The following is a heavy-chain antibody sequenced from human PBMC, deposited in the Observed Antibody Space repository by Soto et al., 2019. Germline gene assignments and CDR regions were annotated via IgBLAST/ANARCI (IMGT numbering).Heavy chain of an antibody. CDR2: IYYSGST. CDR1: GGSISSYY. D-gene: IGHD5-18*01. V-gene: IGHV4-59*08. CDR3: ASTAMVSNYYYYGMDV. Sequence: QVQLQESGPGLVKPSETLSHTCTVSGGSISSYYWSWMRQPPGKGLEWIGYIYYSGSTNYDPSLKSRVTISVDTSKNQFSLKLSSVTAADTAVYYCASTAMVSNYYYYGMDVWGQGTTVTVSS. J-gene: IGHJ6*02.